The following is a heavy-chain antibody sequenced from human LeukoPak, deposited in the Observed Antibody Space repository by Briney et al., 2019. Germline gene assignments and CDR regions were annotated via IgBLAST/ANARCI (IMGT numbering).Heavy chain of an antibody. J-gene: IGHJ4*02. CDR2: ISAYNGNT. V-gene: IGHV1-18*01. D-gene: IGHD3-16*02. CDR1: GYTFTSYG. CDR3: AREGDDYVWGSYRHPLLN. Sequence: APVKVSCKASGYTFTSYGISWVRQAPGQGLEWMGWISAYNGNTNYAQKLQGRVTMTTDTSTSTAYMELRSLRSDDTAVHYCAREGDDYVWGSYRHPLLNWGQGTLVTVSS.